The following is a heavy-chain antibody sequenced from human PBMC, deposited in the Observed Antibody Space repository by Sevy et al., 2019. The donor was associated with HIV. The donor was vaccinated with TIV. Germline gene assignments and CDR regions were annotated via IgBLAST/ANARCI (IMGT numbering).Heavy chain of an antibody. CDR3: ARDLRSNYNNYFDP. J-gene: IGHJ5*02. Sequence: GGSLSLSCAASGFPFSTYALHWVRQAPGKGLEWVAVISYDGSNKYYADSVKGRFTISRDSSKNTLYLQMNSLTTEDTAVYYCARDLRSNYNNYFDPWGQGTLVTVSS. CDR1: GFPFSTYA. V-gene: IGHV3-30-3*01. D-gene: IGHD4-4*01. CDR2: ISYDGSNK.